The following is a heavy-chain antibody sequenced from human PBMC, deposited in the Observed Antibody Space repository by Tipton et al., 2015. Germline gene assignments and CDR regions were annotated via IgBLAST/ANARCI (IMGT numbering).Heavy chain of an antibody. D-gene: IGHD3-9*01. CDR2: LYFSGTT. Sequence: TLSLTCTVSGGSVSTSYYYWAWIRQPPGKGLEGIGSLYFSGTTYYNPSLKSRVTISIDRFKNQFSLKLSSVTAADTAVYYCACQDYDSLTLDYQTVDYWGQGTLVTVSS. J-gene: IGHJ4*02. V-gene: IGHV4-39*01. CDR3: ACQDYDSLTLDYQTVDY. CDR1: GGSVSTSYYY.